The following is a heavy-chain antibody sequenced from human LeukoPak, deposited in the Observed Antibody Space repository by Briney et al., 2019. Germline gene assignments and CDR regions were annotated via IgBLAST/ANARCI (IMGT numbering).Heavy chain of an antibody. CDR3: ARALDLNWFDP. J-gene: IGHJ5*02. Sequence: SETLSLTCTVSGGSISSSDYYWSWIRQPPGKGLEWIGYIYYSGSTYYNPSLKSRVTISVDTSKNQFSLKLSSVTAADTAVYYCARALDLNWFDPWGQGTLVTVSS. D-gene: IGHD3/OR15-3a*01. V-gene: IGHV4-30-4*08. CDR1: GGSISSSDYY. CDR2: IYYSGST.